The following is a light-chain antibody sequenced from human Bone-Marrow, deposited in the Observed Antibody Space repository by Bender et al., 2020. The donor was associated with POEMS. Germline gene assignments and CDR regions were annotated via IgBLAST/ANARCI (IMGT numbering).Light chain of an antibody. V-gene: IGLV2-14*03. Sequence: QSALTQPASVSGSPGQSITISCTGTSSDVGYYNYVSWYQQHPGKAPKLIIYDVNLRPSGPSNRFSGSKSDNTASLTISGLQAEDEADYYCSSFTSSRSLVFGGGTKLTVL. J-gene: IGLJ2*01. CDR3: SSFTSSRSLV. CDR1: SSDVGYYNY. CDR2: DVN.